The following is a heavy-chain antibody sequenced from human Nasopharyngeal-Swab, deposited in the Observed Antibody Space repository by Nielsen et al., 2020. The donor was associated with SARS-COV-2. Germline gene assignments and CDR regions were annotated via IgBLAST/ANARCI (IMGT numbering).Heavy chain of an antibody. CDR3: ARVSADFWGGYYLSYFDY. CDR2: IYYSGSI. D-gene: IGHD3-3*01. J-gene: IGHJ4*02. Sequence: SGFLSLSCTVSGGSISSYYWSWIRQPPGKGLEWIGYIYYSGSINYNPSLRSRVTISVDTSKNQFSLKLSSVTAADAAVYYWARVSADFWGGYYLSYFDYWGQGTLVTVSS. CDR1: GGSISSYY. V-gene: IGHV4-59*01.